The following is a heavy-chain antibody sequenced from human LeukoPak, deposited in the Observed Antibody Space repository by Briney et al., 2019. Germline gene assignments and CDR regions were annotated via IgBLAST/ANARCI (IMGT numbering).Heavy chain of an antibody. D-gene: IGHD6-19*01. CDR3: AKERDSSGFLDYYYYMDV. CDR1: GFTFSSYG. CDR2: ISYDGSNK. V-gene: IGHV3-30*18. J-gene: IGHJ6*03. Sequence: GGSLRLSCAASGFTFSSYGMHWVRQAPGKGLEWVAVISYDGSNKYYADPVKGRFTISRDNSKNTLYLQMNSLRAEDTAVYYCAKERDSSGFLDYYYYMDVWGKGTTVTVSS.